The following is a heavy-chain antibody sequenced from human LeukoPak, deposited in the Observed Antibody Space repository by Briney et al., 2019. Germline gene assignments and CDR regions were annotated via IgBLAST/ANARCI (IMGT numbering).Heavy chain of an antibody. CDR1: GFTFSIYA. V-gene: IGHV3-23*01. J-gene: IGHJ5*02. Sequence: PGGSLRLSCAASGFTFSIYAMSWVRQAPGKGLEWVSGISGSSSHTMDADSVRGRFTISRDNTRNTLYLHMNSLRVEDTGVYYCARGDPHADLWGQGTLVTVSS. CDR2: ISGSSSHT. CDR3: ARGDPHADL.